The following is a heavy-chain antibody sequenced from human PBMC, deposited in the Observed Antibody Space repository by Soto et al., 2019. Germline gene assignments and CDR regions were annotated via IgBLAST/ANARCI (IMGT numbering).Heavy chain of an antibody. J-gene: IGHJ5*02. CDR1: GFTFSRNW. V-gene: IGHV3-7*01. Sequence: EVQLVQSGGGLVQPGGSLTLSCAASGFTFSRNWMSWVRQAPGKGPEWVANIKEDGSAKYYADAVKGRFTLSRDNVENSLYLQMTSLAVEDTAVYYCARDGDGYPAWGQGTLVTVSS. CDR2: IKEDGSAK. CDR3: ARDGDGYPA. D-gene: IGHD1-1*01.